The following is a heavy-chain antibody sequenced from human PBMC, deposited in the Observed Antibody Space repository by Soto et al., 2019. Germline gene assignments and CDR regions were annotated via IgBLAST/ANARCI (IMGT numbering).Heavy chain of an antibody. V-gene: IGHV3-48*03. CDR2: ISGNGGTI. CDR1: GFTFSGYE. D-gene: IGHD5-12*01. CDR3: ARDERGYRVNRFDC. J-gene: IGHJ4*02. Sequence: GGSLRLSCAASGFTFSGYEMNWVRQAPGKGLEWVSYISGNGGTIYYADSVKGRFTISRDNAKNSLYLQLNSLRVEDTAVYYCARDERGYRVNRFDCCGQGPQVTVSS.